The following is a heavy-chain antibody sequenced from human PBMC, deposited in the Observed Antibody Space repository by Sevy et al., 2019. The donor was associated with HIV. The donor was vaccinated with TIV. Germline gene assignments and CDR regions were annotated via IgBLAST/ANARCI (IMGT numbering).Heavy chain of an antibody. D-gene: IGHD6-13*01. CDR1: GFTFSSYS. Sequence: GSLRLSCAASGFTFSSYSMNWVRQAPGKGLEWVSSISSSSSYIYYADSVKGRFTISRDNATNSLYLQMNRLRAEDTAVYYCARAPQQLVMREFDYWGQGTLVTVSS. V-gene: IGHV3-21*01. CDR3: ARAPQQLVMREFDY. J-gene: IGHJ4*02. CDR2: ISSSSSYI.